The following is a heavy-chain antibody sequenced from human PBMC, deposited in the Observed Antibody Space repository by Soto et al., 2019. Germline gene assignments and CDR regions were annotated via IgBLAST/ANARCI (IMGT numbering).Heavy chain of an antibody. J-gene: IGHJ4*02. CDR2: IIPIFGTA. V-gene: IGHV1-69*01. D-gene: IGHD2-21*02. CDR3: ARGSLKRWGYCGGDCYSRFDY. CDR1: GGTFSSYA. Sequence: QVPLVQSGAEVKKPGSSVKVSCKASGGTFSSYAISWVRQAPGQGLEWMGGIIPIFGTANYAQKFQGRVTITADESTSTAYMELSSLRSEDTAVYYCARGSLKRWGYCGGDCYSRFDYWGQGTLVTVSS.